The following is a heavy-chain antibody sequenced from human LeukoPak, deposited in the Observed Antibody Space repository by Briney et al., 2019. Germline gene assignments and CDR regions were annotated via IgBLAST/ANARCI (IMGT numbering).Heavy chain of an antibody. Sequence: WASVKVSCKASGYTFTDYYMHWVRQAPGQGFEWMGWINPNDGDTNYAQEFQGRVTMTRDTSISTAHMEVSRLRSDDTAVYYCARANFLYCSSTTCLFDYWGQGTLVTVSS. D-gene: IGHD2-2*01. CDR3: ARANFLYCSSTTCLFDY. CDR1: GYTFTDYY. V-gene: IGHV1-2*02. CDR2: INPNDGDT. J-gene: IGHJ4*02.